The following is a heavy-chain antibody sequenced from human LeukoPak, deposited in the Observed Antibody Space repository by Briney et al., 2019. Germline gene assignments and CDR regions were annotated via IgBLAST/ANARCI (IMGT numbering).Heavy chain of an antibody. CDR1: GYTFTGYY. V-gene: IGHV1-2*02. Sequence: ASVKVSCKASGYTFTGYYMHWVRQAPGQGLEWMGWINPYSGDTNYAQRFQGRVTMTRDTSISTAYMELSRLRSDDPAVYYCARDPNWNYGHMDVWGKGTTVTVSS. CDR3: ARDPNWNYGHMDV. J-gene: IGHJ6*03. CDR2: INPYSGDT. D-gene: IGHD1-7*01.